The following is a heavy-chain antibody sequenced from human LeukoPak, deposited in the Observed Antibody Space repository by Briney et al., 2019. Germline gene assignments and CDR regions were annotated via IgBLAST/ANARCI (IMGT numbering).Heavy chain of an antibody. J-gene: IGHJ4*02. CDR1: GFTFSSYE. CDR2: ISSSGSTI. D-gene: IGHD3-22*01. CDR3: ARYGLYYYDSSGYYFDY. V-gene: IGHV3-48*03. Sequence: PGGSLRLSCAASGFTFSSYEMNWDRQAPGKGLEWVSYISSSGSTIYYADSVKGRFTISRDNAKNSLYLQMNSLRAEDTAVYYCARYGLYYYDSSGYYFDYWGQGTLVTVSS.